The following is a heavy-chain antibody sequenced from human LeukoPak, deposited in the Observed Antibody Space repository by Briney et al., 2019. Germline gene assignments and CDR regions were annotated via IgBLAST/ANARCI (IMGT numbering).Heavy chain of an antibody. CDR1: GYTFTSYG. D-gene: IGHD3-22*01. J-gene: IGHJ4*02. CDR3: ARGYYDSSGYYYEPFDY. Sequence: ASVKVSCKASGYTFTSYGISWVRQAPGQGLEWMGWISAYNGNTNYAQKLQGRVTMTTDTSTSTAYMELRSLRSDDSAVYYCARGYYDSSGYYYEPFDYWGQGTLVTVSS. CDR2: ISAYNGNT. V-gene: IGHV1-18*01.